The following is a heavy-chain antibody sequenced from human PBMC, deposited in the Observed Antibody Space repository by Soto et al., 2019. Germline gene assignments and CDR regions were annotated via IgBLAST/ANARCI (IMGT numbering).Heavy chain of an antibody. J-gene: IGHJ4*02. V-gene: IGHV1-46*03. D-gene: IGHD5-12*01. CDR1: GYTFTSYY. CDR2: INPSGGST. CDR3: ARDRLAGYSGYDEHFDY. Sequence: GASVKVSCKAYGYTFTSYYMHWVRQAPRQGLEWMGIINPSGGSTSYAQKFQGRVTMTRDTSTSTVYMELSSLRSEDTAVYYCARDRLAGYSGYDEHFDYWGQGTLVTVSS.